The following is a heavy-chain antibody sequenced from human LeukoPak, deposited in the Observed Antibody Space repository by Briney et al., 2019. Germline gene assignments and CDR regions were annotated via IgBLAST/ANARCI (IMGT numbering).Heavy chain of an antibody. CDR2: INHSGSN. J-gene: IGHJ5*02. CDR1: GGSFSGYY. CDR3: ARGGGYNWFDL. V-gene: IGHV4-34*01. Sequence: SETLSLTCAVYGGSFSGYYWSWLRQRPGKGLEWIGEINHSGSNNYNRSLKSRVTISVDTSKNQFSLKLTSVTAADTAVYYCARGGGYNWFDLWGQGTLVTVSS.